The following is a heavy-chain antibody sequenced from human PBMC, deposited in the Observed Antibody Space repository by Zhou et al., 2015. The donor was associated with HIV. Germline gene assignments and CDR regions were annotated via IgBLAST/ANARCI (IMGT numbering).Heavy chain of an antibody. CDR1: GFTLSSYG. CDR2: IDSGSNT. CDR3: ARGGALDC. V-gene: IGHV3-NL1*01. D-gene: IGHD3-16*01. J-gene: IGHJ4*02. Sequence: QVQLVESGGGVVQPGRSLRLSCAASGFTLSSYGMHWVRQGPKKGLEWISGIDSGSNTYYGASVKGRFTISRDNSKDTIYLQMNSLREEDTALYYCARGGALDCWGQGTLVTVSS.